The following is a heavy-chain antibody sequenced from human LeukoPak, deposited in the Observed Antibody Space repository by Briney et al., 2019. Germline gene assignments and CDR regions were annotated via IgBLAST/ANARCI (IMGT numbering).Heavy chain of an antibody. D-gene: IGHD5-18*01. J-gene: IGHJ4*02. CDR3: ARDRGYSYGWDYFDY. Sequence: PGGSLRLSCAASGFIFDDYGMSWVRQAPGKGLEWVSGVNWNGGSTGYADSVKGRFTISRDNAKNSLYLQMNSLRAEDTAVYYCARDRGYSYGWDYFDYWGQGTLVTVSS. CDR2: VNWNGGST. CDR1: GFIFDDYG. V-gene: IGHV3-20*04.